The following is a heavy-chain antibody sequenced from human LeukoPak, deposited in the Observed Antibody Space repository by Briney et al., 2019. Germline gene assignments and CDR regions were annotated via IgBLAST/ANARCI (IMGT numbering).Heavy chain of an antibody. CDR3: ARDRNGGVTIFGLVTPGYFDY. V-gene: IGHV3-21*01. D-gene: IGHD3-3*01. CDR2: ISSSSSYI. J-gene: IGHJ4*02. CDR1: GFTFSSYS. Sequence: GGSLRLSCAASGFTFSSYSMNWVRQAPGKGLEWVSSISSSSSYIYYADSVKGRFTISRDNAKNSLYLQMNSLRAEDTAVYYCARDRNGGVTIFGLVTPGYFDYWGQGTLVSVSS.